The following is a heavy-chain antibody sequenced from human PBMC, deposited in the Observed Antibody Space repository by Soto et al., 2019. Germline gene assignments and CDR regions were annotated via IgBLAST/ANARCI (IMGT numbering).Heavy chain of an antibody. J-gene: IGHJ5*02. CDR2: IYYSGST. V-gene: IGHV4-31*03. CDR3: ARAPRSSFLWWFDP. Sequence: SETLSLTCTVSGGSISSGGYYWSWIRQHPGKGLEWIGYIYYSGSTYYNPSLKSRVTISVDTSKNQFSLKLSSVTAADTAVYYCARAPRSSFLWWFDPWGQGTRVTVSS. CDR1: GGSISSGGYY. D-gene: IGHD6-13*01.